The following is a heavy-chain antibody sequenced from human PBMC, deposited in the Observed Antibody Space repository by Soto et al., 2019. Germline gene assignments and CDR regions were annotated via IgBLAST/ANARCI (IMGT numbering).Heavy chain of an antibody. D-gene: IGHD2-15*01. CDR2: ISGSGGRT. J-gene: IGHJ3*02. CDR1: GFTFTTFA. CDR3: AKESRYCSGGSCYSDAFDI. V-gene: IGHV3-23*01. Sequence: GGSLRLSCTASGFTFTTFALSWVRQAPGRGLEWVSAISGSGGRTYYADSVKGRFTISRDNSKNTLYLQMNSLRAEDTAVYYCAKESRYCSGGSCYSDAFDIWGQGTMVTV.